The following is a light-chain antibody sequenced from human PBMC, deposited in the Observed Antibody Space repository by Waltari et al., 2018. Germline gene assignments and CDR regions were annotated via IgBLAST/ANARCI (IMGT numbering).Light chain of an antibody. CDR1: QSVLYSPNNKNY. CDR2: WAS. CDR3: QQYYSTPQA. J-gene: IGKJ1*01. V-gene: IGKV4-1*01. Sequence: DIVMNQSPDSLAVSLGERATIHCKSRQSVLYSPNNKNYLAWYQQKPGQPPKLLIYWASTRESGVPDRFSGSGSGTDFTLTISSLQAEDVAVYYCQQYYSTPQAFGQGTKVEIK.